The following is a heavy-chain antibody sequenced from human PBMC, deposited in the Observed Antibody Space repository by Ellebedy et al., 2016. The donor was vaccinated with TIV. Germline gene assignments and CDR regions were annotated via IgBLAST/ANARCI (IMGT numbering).Heavy chain of an antibody. CDR1: GFSFRSYG. Sequence: GGSLRLSXEASGFSFRSYGMHWVRQAPGKGLEWVAFISYDGSNEYYAASVKGRFTISRDSSKNTLYLQMNSLRVEDTAVYYCARDGSPHYYGSEKYTYYFDYWGQGTLVTVSS. V-gene: IGHV3-30*03. CDR3: ARDGSPHYYGSEKYTYYFDY. CDR2: ISYDGSNE. D-gene: IGHD3-10*01. J-gene: IGHJ4*02.